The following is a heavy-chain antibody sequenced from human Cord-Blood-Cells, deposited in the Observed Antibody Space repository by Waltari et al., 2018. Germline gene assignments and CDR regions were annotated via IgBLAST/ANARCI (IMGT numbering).Heavy chain of an antibody. CDR2: IYYSGST. J-gene: IGHJ4*02. Sequence: QLQLQESGPGLVKPSETLSLTCTVPGGSISRSSYYCGWIRQPPGKGLEWIGSIYYSGSTYYNPSLKSRVTISVDTSKNQFSLKLSSVTAADTAVYYCARDGGNSDVGYYFDYWGQGTLVTVSS. V-gene: IGHV4-39*02. CDR3: ARDGGNSDVGYYFDY. CDR1: GGSISRSSYY. D-gene: IGHD2-21*02.